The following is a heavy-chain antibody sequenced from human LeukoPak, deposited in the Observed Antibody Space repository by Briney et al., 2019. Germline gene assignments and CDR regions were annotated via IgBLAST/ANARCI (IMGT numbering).Heavy chain of an antibody. CDR1: GGSINSDY. J-gene: IGHJ3*02. V-gene: IGHV4-59*01. CDR2: IYHSGST. CDR3: ARVGGMTTINNAAFDI. Sequence: SETLSLTCSVSGGSINSDYWNWIRQPPGKGLEWIGYIYHSGSTNYNPSLRSRVTISIDKSKKQFSLKLISVTAADTAIYYCARVGGMTTINNAAFDIWGQGTMVTVSS. D-gene: IGHD5-24*01.